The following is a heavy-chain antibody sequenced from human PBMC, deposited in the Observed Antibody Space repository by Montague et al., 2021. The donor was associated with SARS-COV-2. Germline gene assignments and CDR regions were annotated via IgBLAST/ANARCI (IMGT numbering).Heavy chain of an antibody. D-gene: IGHD2-2*01. V-gene: IGHV6-1*01. J-gene: IGHJ4*02. CDR2: TYYRSKWYN. CDR3: ARLPEGSKYYFDF. Sequence: CAISGDSVSSNIATWNWIRQSPSRGLEWLGRTYYRSKWYNDYAESVKNRITIDPDTSKHQFSLHLNSVTPENTAVYYCARLPEGSKYYFDFWGQGTLVTVSS. CDR1: GDSVSSNIAT.